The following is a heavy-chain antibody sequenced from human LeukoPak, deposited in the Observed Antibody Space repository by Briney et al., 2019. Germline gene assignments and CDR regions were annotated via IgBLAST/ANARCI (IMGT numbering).Heavy chain of an antibody. V-gene: IGHV3-30*18. Sequence: PGGSLRLSCAASGFTFSSSWMSWVRQAPGKGLEWVALFSADGINIYYADSVKGRFTISRDNSKNMLYLQMNSLRAEDTAVYYCAKAAVYSINWTPFDDWGLGTLVTVSS. J-gene: IGHJ4*02. D-gene: IGHD6-13*01. CDR2: FSADGINI. CDR1: GFTFSSSW. CDR3: AKAAVYSINWTPFDD.